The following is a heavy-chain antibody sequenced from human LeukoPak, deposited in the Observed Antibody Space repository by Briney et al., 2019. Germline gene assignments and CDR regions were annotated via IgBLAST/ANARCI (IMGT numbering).Heavy chain of an antibody. J-gene: IGHJ4*02. CDR2: IYGSESI. Sequence: SETLSLTCTVSGAPISIYYWSWIRQPAGKGLEWIGCIYGSESINYNPSLKSRVTMSVDTSKNQFSLKLSSVTAADTAVYYCARVSSGWYGRLDYWGPGTLVTVSS. CDR3: ARVSSGWYGRLDY. V-gene: IGHV4-4*07. CDR1: GAPISIYY. D-gene: IGHD6-19*01.